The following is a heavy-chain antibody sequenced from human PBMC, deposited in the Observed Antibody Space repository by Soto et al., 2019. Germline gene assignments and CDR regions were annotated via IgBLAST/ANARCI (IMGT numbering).Heavy chain of an antibody. CDR2: INHSGST. Sequence: QVQLQQWGAGLLKPSETLSLTCAVYGGSFSGYYWSWIRQPPGKGLEWIGEINHSGSTNYNPSLKSRVTISVDTSKNQFSLKLSSVTAADTAVYYCARGQWQDTIFGVNSLPGFDYWGQGTLVTVSS. V-gene: IGHV4-34*01. J-gene: IGHJ4*02. CDR3: ARGQWQDTIFGVNSLPGFDY. D-gene: IGHD3-3*01. CDR1: GGSFSGYY.